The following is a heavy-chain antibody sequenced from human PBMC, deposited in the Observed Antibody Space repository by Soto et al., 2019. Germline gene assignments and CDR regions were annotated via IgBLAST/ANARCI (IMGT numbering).Heavy chain of an antibody. D-gene: IGHD3-10*01. J-gene: IGHJ4*02. CDR1: GFTFSSYA. CDR2: ISGSGGST. V-gene: IGHV3-23*01. Sequence: GGSLRLSCAASGFTFSSYAMSWVRQAPGKGLEWVSAISGSGGSTYYADSVKGRFTISRDNSKNTLYLQMNSLRAEDTAVYYCAKSSRGGGPPGKIGDLPFDYWGQGTLVTVSS. CDR3: AKSSRGGGPPGKIGDLPFDY.